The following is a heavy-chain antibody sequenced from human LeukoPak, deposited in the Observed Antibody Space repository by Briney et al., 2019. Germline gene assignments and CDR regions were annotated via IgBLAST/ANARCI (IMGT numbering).Heavy chain of an antibody. J-gene: IGHJ6*02. V-gene: IGHV4-59*01. CDR1: GGSISNSY. Sequence: SETLSLTCTVSGGSISNSYWSWIRQPPGKALEWIGYIYYTGTTKYNPSLKSRATISLDTSKNQFSLKLTSVTAADRALFFCARGYDIDVWGQGTTVTVSS. CDR3: ARGYDIDV. CDR2: IYYTGTT.